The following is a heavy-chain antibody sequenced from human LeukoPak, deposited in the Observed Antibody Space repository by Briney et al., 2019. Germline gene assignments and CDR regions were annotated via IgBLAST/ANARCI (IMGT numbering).Heavy chain of an antibody. Sequence: GGSLRLSCAASGFTFSSYEMNWVRQAPGKGLEWVSYISSSGSTIYYADSVKGRFTISRHNAKNSLYLQMNSLRAEDTAVYYCARDEEKYQLPDYYYYGMDVWGQGTTVTVSS. J-gene: IGHJ6*02. CDR3: ARDEEKYQLPDYYYYGMDV. D-gene: IGHD2-2*01. CDR1: GFTFSSYE. V-gene: IGHV3-48*03. CDR2: ISSSGSTI.